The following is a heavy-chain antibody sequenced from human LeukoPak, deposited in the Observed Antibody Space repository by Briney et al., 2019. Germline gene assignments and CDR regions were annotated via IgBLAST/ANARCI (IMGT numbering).Heavy chain of an antibody. V-gene: IGHV3-21*01. CDR1: GFTFSCYS. Sequence: GGSLRLSCAASGFTFSCYSMNTVRQTPGKGLEWVSCISRTSRYIYYADAVKGRFTISRDNAKNSLYLQMNSLRAEDTAVYYCARWDYDFWSGYYSGDAFDIWGQGTMVTVSS. D-gene: IGHD3-3*01. J-gene: IGHJ3*02. CDR3: ARWDYDFWSGYYSGDAFDI. CDR2: ISRTSRYI.